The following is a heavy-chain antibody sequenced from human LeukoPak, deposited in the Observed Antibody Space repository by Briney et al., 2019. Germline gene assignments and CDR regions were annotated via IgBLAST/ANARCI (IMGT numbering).Heavy chain of an antibody. J-gene: IGHJ5*02. CDR1: GGSISSGAHY. CDR3: AREYEGFGGLLLNWFDP. D-gene: IGHD3-10*01. CDR2: IYNSGST. Sequence: PSETLSLTCTVSGGSISSGAHYWSWIRQHPGKGLEWIGYIYNSGSTYYNPSLKSRATISVNTYKNQFSLKLSSVTAADTAVYYCAREYEGFGGLLLNWFDPWGQGTLVTVSS. V-gene: IGHV4-31*03.